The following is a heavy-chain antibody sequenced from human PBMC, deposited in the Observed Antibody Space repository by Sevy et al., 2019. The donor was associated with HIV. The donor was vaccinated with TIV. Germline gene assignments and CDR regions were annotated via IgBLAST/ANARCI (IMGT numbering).Heavy chain of an antibody. CDR3: TTGPHYDFWSGYYLFAYSYGMDV. J-gene: IGHJ6*02. CDR2: IKSKTDGGTT. D-gene: IGHD3-3*01. CDR1: GFTFSNAW. V-gene: IGHV3-15*01. Sequence: GGSLRLSCAASGFTFSNAWMSWVRQAPGKGLEWVGRIKSKTDGGTTEYAAPVKGRFTISRNDSKNTRYLQMNSLKTEDTAVYYLTTGPHYDFWSGYYLFAYSYGMDVWGQGTTVTVSS.